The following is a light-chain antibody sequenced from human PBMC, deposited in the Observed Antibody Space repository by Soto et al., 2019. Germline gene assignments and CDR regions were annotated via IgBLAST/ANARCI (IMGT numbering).Light chain of an antibody. CDR3: QKYDGVPRT. Sequence: DIKMTQSPSSLSASVGDRVTTACRASEGINNYLAWYQHKPGKVPQLLIFAASTLQSGATSLFSGSGSGTDFTRTISSLQPEDVATYYCQKYDGVPRTFGRGTKVEIK. CDR1: EGINNY. CDR2: AAS. V-gene: IGKV1-27*01. J-gene: IGKJ1*01.